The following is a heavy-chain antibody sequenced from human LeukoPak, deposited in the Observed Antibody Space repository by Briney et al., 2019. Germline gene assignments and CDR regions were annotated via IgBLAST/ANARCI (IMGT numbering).Heavy chain of an antibody. CDR2: IYTSRST. CDR3: ARVNWNAFDY. J-gene: IGHJ4*02. V-gene: IGHV4-61*02. D-gene: IGHD1-1*01. Sequence: SQTLSLTCAVSGGSISSGSYYWSWIRQPAGKGLEWIGRIYTSRSTNYNPSLKSRVTISVDTSKNQFSLKLSSVTAADTAVYYCARVNWNAFDYWGQGTLVTVSS. CDR1: GGSISSGSYY.